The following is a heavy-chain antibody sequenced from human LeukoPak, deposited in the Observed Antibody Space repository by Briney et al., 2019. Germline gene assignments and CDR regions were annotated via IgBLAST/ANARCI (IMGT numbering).Heavy chain of an antibody. D-gene: IGHD2-2*01. CDR3: ARGNGWVCSSTSCYNWFDP. J-gene: IGHJ5*02. CDR2: IYYSGST. V-gene: IGHV4-59*01. CDR1: GGSISSYY. Sequence: MSSETLSLTCTVSGGSISSYYWSWIRQPPGKGLEWIGCIYYSGSTNYNPSLNSRVTISVDTSKNQFSLKLSPVTAADTAVYYCARGNGWVCSSTSCYNWFDPWGQGTLVTVSS.